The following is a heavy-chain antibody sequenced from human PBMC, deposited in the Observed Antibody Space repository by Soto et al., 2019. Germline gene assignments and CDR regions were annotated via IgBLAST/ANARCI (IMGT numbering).Heavy chain of an antibody. V-gene: IGHV1-69*13. J-gene: IGHJ6*02. CDR2: IIPIFGTA. D-gene: IGHD3-10*01. Sequence: SVKVSCKASGGTFSSYAISWVRQAPGQGLEWMGGIIPIFGTANYAQKFQGRVTITADESTSTAYMELSSLRSEDTAVYYCARDLRYYYGSGLNYYYGMDVWGQGTTVTVSS. CDR1: GGTFSSYA. CDR3: ARDLRYYYGSGLNYYYGMDV.